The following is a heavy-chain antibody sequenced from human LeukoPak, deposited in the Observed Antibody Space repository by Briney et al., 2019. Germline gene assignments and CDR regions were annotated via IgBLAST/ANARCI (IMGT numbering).Heavy chain of an antibody. CDR2: IIPPFGTA. CDR1: GGTFGRYV. V-gene: IGHV1-69*01. D-gene: IGHD5-18*01. J-gene: IGHJ2*01. Sequence: ASVKVSCKASGGTFGRYVISWVRQAPGQGLEWMGGIIPPFGTAHYAQKFQDRLTITADESATTVYMEMSSLRSEDTAMYYCAKGGIQLWLRGTYLWGRGTLVTVSA. CDR3: AKGGIQLWLRGTYL.